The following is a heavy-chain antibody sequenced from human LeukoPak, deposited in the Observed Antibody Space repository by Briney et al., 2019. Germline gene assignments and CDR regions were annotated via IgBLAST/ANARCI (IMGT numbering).Heavy chain of an antibody. CDR2: INPSGGST. CDR1: GYTFTSYY. D-gene: IGHD4-17*01. CDR3: ARREDYGDSDGAFDI. Sequence: ASVKVSCKASGYTFTSYYMHWVRQAPGQGLEWMGIINPSGGSTSYAQKFQGRVTMTRDMSTSTVYMELSSLRSEDTAVYYCARREDYGDSDGAFDIWGQGTMVTVSS. J-gene: IGHJ3*02. V-gene: IGHV1-46*01.